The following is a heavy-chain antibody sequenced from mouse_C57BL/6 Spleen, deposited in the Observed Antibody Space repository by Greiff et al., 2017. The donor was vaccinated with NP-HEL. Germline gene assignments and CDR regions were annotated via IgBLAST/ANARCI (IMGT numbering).Heavy chain of an antibody. V-gene: IGHV5-17*01. D-gene: IGHD4-1*01. CDR1: GFTFSDYG. CDR3: ERANWDVGWYFDG. Sequence: EVKLVESGGGLVKPGGSLKLSCAASGFTFSDYGMHWVRQAPEKGLEWVAYISSGSSTIYYADTVKGRFTISSDTANNTLFLQMTSLRSEDTAMYYCERANWDVGWYFDGWGTGTTVTVAS. J-gene: IGHJ1*03. CDR2: ISSGSSTI.